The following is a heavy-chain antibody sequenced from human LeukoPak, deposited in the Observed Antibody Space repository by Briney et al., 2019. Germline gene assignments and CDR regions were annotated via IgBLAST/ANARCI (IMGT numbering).Heavy chain of an antibody. CDR2: ISYDGGNK. D-gene: IGHD2-2*01. V-gene: IGHV3-30*18. Sequence: PGRSLRLSCAASGFTFSSYGMHWVRQAPGKGLEWVAVISYDGGNKYYADSVKGRFTISRDNSKNTLYLQTNSLRAEDTAVYYCAKDRGYCSSTSCYNYYYYGMDVWGKGATVTVSS. CDR3: AKDRGYCSSTSCYNYYYYGMDV. J-gene: IGHJ6*04. CDR1: GFTFSSYG.